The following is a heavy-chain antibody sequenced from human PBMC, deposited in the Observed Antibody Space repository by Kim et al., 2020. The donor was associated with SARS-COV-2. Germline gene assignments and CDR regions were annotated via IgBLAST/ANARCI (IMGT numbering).Heavy chain of an antibody. D-gene: IGHD6-19*01. Sequence: SETLSLTCAVYGGSFSGYYWSWIRQPPGKGLEWIGEINHSGSTNYNPSLESRVTISVDTSKNQFSLKLSSVTAADTAVYYCARSRSSGWYPFDYWGQGTLVTVSS. J-gene: IGHJ4*02. V-gene: IGHV4-34*01. CDR3: ARSRSSGWYPFDY. CDR2: INHSGST. CDR1: GGSFSGYY.